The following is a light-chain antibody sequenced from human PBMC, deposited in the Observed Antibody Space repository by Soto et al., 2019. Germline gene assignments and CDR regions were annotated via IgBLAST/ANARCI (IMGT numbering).Light chain of an antibody. J-gene: IGKJ1*01. CDR3: QQYGSSPPWT. CDR1: QSVSSSY. Sequence: EIVLTQSPGTLSLSPGERATLSCRASQSVSSSYLAWYQQKTGQAPRLLIYGASSRATGIPDRFSGSGSGTVFTLTISRLEPEDFAVYYCQQYGSSPPWTFGQGTKVDIK. V-gene: IGKV3-20*01. CDR2: GAS.